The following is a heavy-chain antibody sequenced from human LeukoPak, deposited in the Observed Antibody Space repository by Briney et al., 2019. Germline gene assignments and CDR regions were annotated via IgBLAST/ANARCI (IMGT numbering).Heavy chain of an antibody. CDR1: GDSVSSNSAA. D-gene: IGHD6-13*01. CDR2: TYYRSKWYN. Sequence: SQTLSLTCAISGDSVSSNSAAWNWIRESPSRGLEWLGRTYYRSKWYNDYAVSVKGRIAINPDTSKNQFSLQLNSVTPEDTAVYYCARAKGRSPLFDYWGQGTLVTVSS. V-gene: IGHV6-1*01. J-gene: IGHJ4*02. CDR3: ARAKGRSPLFDY.